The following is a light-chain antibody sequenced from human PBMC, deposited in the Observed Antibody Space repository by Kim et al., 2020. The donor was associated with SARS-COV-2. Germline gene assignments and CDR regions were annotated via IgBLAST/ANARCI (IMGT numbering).Light chain of an antibody. CDR1: RSNIGSNV. V-gene: IGLV1-44*01. Sequence: GQTVTISCPGGRSNIGSNVVNWYQQVPGTAPKLLIYSNRHRPSGVSDRFSGSRSGTSASLAISGLQSEDEADYYCAVWDDSLNGVVFGGGTQLTVL. CDR3: AVWDDSLNGVV. CDR2: SNR. J-gene: IGLJ2*01.